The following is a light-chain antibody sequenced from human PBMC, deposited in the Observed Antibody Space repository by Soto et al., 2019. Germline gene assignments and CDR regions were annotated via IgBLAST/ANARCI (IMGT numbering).Light chain of an antibody. CDR3: GAYKSSNPRV. J-gene: IGLJ1*01. V-gene: IGLV2-14*01. CDR1: NSDVGAYNY. CDR2: EVT. Sequence: QSALTQPASVSGSPGPSITISCTGTNSDVGAYNYVSWYQQHPGKAPKLMIYEVTDRTSGVANRFSGSKSGNTASLTISGLQAEDEADYYGGAYKSSNPRVFGTGTKLTVL.